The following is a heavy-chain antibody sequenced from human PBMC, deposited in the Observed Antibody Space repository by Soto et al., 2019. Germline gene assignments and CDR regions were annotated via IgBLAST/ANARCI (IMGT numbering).Heavy chain of an antibody. J-gene: IGHJ6*02. V-gene: IGHV3-33*01. CDR3: ARIFRSYGMDV. Sequence: HPGGSLRLSCATSGFTFRSYGFHWVRQAPGKGLKWVAMISDDGREKYYADSLKGRFTISRDNSKNTVYLQMNSLRVEDTAVYYCARIFRSYGMDVWGQGTTVTVSS. CDR1: GFTFRSYG. CDR2: ISDDGREK.